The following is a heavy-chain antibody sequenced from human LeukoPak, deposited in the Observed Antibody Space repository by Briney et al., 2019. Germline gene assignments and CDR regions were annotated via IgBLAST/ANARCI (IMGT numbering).Heavy chain of an antibody. CDR1: GSSISSSNW. CDR3: ASHMVVTGTRGFDN. V-gene: IGHV4-4*02. CDR2: VSHSGSR. Sequence: SETLSLTCDVSGSSISSSNWWSWVRQPPGKGLEWIGEVSHSGSRNYNPSLTGRVTVSLDWAKSQVSLKMTSATAADTAVYYCASHMVVTGTRGFDNWGQGTLVTVS. D-gene: IGHD2-21*02. J-gene: IGHJ4*02.